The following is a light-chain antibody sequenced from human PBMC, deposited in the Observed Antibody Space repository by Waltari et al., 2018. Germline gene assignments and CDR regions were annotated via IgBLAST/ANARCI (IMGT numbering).Light chain of an antibody. V-gene: IGLV1-51*01. Sequence: QSVLTQPPSVSAAPGQKVSISCSGSTPNIGNNYVSWYQQFPGTAPKLLIYEDYGRTSGSADGFSGTKSGASATLDITGLQTGDEADYYCGAWDSSLGVGVLGGGTRVTVL. CDR1: TPNIGNNY. CDR3: GAWDSSLGVGV. CDR2: EDY. J-gene: IGLJ3*02.